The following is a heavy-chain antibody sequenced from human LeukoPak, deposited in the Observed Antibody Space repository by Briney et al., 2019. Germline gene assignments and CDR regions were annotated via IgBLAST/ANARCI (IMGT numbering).Heavy chain of an antibody. Sequence: SETLSLTCTVSGGSISSSSYYWGWIRQPPGKGLEWIGSIYYSGSTYYNPSLKSRVTISVDTSKNQFSLKLSSVTAADTAVYYCARLGSTVTTRGKQFDYWGQGTLATVSS. CDR2: IYYSGST. V-gene: IGHV4-39*01. J-gene: IGHJ4*02. CDR1: GGSISSSSYY. CDR3: ARLGSTVTTRGKQFDY. D-gene: IGHD4-17*01.